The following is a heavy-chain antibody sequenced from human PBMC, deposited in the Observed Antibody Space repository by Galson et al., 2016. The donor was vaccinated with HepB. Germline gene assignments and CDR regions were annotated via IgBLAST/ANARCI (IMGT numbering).Heavy chain of an antibody. CDR1: GYSFTSYW. CDR2: IDPSDSYT. Sequence: QSGAEVKKSGESLRISCKGSGYSFTSYWISWVCQMPGKGLEWMGRIDPSDSYTNYSPSFQGHVTISADKSISTAYLQWSSLKASDTAIYYCARHAGVVWRLPLDYWGQGSLVTVSS. V-gene: IGHV5-10-1*01. J-gene: IGHJ4*02. D-gene: IGHD5-12*01. CDR3: ARHAGVVWRLPLDY.